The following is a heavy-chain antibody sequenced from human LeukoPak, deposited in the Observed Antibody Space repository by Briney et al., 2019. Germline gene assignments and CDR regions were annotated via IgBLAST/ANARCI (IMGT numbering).Heavy chain of an antibody. Sequence: ASVKVSCKAAGYTFTSYYMHWVRQAPGQGLEWMGIIKASSGSTSYAQKFRGRVTMSSDTSTSTVYMELSSLRSEDTAVYYCTREKGETYNFDHWGQGTLVTVSS. CDR2: IKASSGST. CDR3: TREKGETYNFDH. V-gene: IGHV1-46*01. D-gene: IGHD1-26*01. J-gene: IGHJ4*02. CDR1: GYTFTSYY.